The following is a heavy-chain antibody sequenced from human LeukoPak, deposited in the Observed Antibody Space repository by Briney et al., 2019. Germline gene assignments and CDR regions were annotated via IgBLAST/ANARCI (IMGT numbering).Heavy chain of an antibody. CDR2: IYYSGST. J-gene: IGHJ4*02. CDR3: ARGSYYDILTGYFTAGKGYYFDY. D-gene: IGHD3-9*01. Sequence: SETLSLTCTVSGGSISSYYWSWIRQHPGKGLEWIGYIYYSGSTNYNPSLKSRVTISVDTSKNQFSLKLSSVTAADTAVYYCARGSYYDILTGYFTAGKGYYFDYWGQGTLVTVSS. V-gene: IGHV4-59*12. CDR1: GGSISSYY.